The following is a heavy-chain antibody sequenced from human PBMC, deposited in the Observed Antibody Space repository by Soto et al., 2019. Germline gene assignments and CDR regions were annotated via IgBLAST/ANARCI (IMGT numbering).Heavy chain of an antibody. J-gene: IGHJ4*02. V-gene: IGHV1-69*02. CDR3: ARGPLVVLYYFPS. CDR1: GGTFRNYP. CDR2: IFPLTDIP. D-gene: IGHD3-16*01. Sequence: QVQLVQSGPEVKKPGSSVKVSCKASGGTFRNYPINWVRQAPGQGLEWMGSIFPLTDIPDYAQNFQARLTISADRSTSTAYMELNSLTSDDTAMYFCARGPLVVLYYFPSWGQGTLVTVSS.